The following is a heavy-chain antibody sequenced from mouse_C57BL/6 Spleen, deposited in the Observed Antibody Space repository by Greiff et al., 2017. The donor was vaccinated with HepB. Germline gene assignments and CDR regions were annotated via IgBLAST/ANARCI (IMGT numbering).Heavy chain of an antibody. CDR3: ARHYGSSFWYFDV. Sequence: QLQQSGAELVRPGASVKIPCKASGYTFTDYNMDWVKQSHGKSLEWIGDINPNNGGTIYNQKFKGKATLTVDKSSSTAYMELRSLTSEDTAVYYCARHYGSSFWYFDVWGTGTTVTVSS. CDR1: GYTFTDYN. CDR2: INPNNGGT. V-gene: IGHV1-18*01. J-gene: IGHJ1*03. D-gene: IGHD1-1*01.